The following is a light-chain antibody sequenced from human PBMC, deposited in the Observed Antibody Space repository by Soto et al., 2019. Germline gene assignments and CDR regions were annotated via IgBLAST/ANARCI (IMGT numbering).Light chain of an antibody. J-gene: IGLJ1*01. CDR2: LNSDGSH. V-gene: IGLV4-69*01. CDR1: SGHSSYA. Sequence: QAVVTQSPSASASLGASVKLTCTLSSGHSSYAIAWHQQQPEKGPRYLMKLNSDGSHSKGDGIPDRFSGSSSGAERYLTISSLQSEDEADYYCQTWGTGLLVFGTGTKVTVL. CDR3: QTWGTGLLV.